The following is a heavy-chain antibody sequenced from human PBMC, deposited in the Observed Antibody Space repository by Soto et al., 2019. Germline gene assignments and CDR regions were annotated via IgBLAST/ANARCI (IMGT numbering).Heavy chain of an antibody. CDR2: IFSNDDK. D-gene: IGHD2-2*01. V-gene: IGHV2-26*01. J-gene: IGHJ5*02. CDR3: ALIKDCSRTDCYLASFDP. CDR1: GLSLSNGKLG. Sequence: QVTLKESGPVLVKPTETLTLTCTVSGLSLSNGKLGVSWIRQPPGKALEWLAHIFSNDDKSYSTSLRSRVTIAKDTSKSQVVLTMTNMDPLDSATLYCALIKDCSRTDCYLASFDPWGQGTLVTVSS.